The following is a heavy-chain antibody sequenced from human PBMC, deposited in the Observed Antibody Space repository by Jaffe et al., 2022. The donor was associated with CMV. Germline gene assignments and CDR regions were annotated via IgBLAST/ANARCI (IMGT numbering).Heavy chain of an antibody. CDR1: GGSISSYY. J-gene: IGHJ5*02. Sequence: QVQLQESGPGLVKPSETLSLTCTVSGGSISSYYWSWIRQPPGKGLEWIGYIYYSGSTNYNPSLKSRVTISVDTSKNQFSLKLSSVTAADTAVYYCARHQEAGWFDPWGQGTLVTVSS. V-gene: IGHV4-59*08. CDR2: IYYSGST. CDR3: ARHQEAGWFDP.